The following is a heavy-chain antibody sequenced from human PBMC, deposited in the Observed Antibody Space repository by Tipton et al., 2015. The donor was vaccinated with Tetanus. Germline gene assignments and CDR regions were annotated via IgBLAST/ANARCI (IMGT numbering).Heavy chain of an antibody. V-gene: IGHV4-31*03. CDR2: FHHSGRT. D-gene: IGHD3-10*01. J-gene: IGHJ3*02. Sequence: TLSLTCSVSGGSIRSGDYFWSWIRQLPGKGLECLGNFHHSGRTYYDPSLKSRVTISTDTSKNQFSLRLSSVTAADPAVYYCARKITAANAFGTSCQATMISFSS. CDR1: GGSIRSGDYF. CDR3: ARKITAANAFGT.